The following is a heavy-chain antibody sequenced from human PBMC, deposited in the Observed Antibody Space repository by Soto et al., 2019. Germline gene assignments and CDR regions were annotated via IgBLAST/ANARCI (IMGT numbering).Heavy chain of an antibody. Sequence: QVQLVQSGTEVKKPGDSVTVSCKAAGYTYTTYGFSWLRQAPGQGLEWMGWISTYSYNTKYTQSLQGRVTMTTDTSTTTAFMELRSLTPDDTAVYYCARDGGTSPSFFDYWGQGTLVVVSS. D-gene: IGHD2-2*01. V-gene: IGHV1-18*04. CDR3: ARDGGTSPSFFDY. CDR1: GYTYTTYG. CDR2: ISTYSYNT. J-gene: IGHJ4*02.